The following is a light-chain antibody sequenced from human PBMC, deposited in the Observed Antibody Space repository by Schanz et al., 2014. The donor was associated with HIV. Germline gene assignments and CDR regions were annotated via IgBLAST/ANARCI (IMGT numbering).Light chain of an antibody. CDR2: GAS. J-gene: IGKJ2*01. CDR3: QQYVSSPPMYT. CDR1: QIISTS. V-gene: IGKV3-20*01. Sequence: EAVLTQSPATLSVYPGERVTLSCRTTQIISTSLAWYQQRPGQPPRLLLYGASSRATGIPDRFSGSGSGTDFTLTISRLEPEDFAVYYCQQYVSSPPMYTFGQGTKLEIK.